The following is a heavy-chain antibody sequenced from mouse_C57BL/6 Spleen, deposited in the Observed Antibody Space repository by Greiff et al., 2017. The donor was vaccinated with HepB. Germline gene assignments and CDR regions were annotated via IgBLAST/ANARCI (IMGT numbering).Heavy chain of an antibody. J-gene: IGHJ3*01. Sequence: VQLQQSGPELVKPGASVKISCKASGYAFSSSWMNWVKQRPGKGLEWIGRIYPGDGDTNYNGKFEGKATLTADKSSSTAYMQLSSLTSEDSAVYFCARNYYGSSQFAYWGQGTLVTVSA. CDR2: IYPGDGDT. CDR3: ARNYYGSSQFAY. D-gene: IGHD1-1*01. CDR1: GYAFSSSW. V-gene: IGHV1-82*01.